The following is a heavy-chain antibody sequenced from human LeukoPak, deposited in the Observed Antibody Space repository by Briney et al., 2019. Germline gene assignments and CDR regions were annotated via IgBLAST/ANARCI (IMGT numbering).Heavy chain of an antibody. J-gene: IGHJ4*02. V-gene: IGHV3-23*01. CDR1: GFTVSSNF. CDR3: AKDAANYPFFFDF. CDR2: ISGSGGTT. D-gene: IGHD4/OR15-4a*01. Sequence: GGSLRLSCAASGFTVSSNFMSWVRQAPGKGLEWVSAISGSGGTTYYADSVKGRFTISRDNSKNTVYLQMNSLRAEDTAIYYCAKDAANYPFFFDFWGQGTPVTVSS.